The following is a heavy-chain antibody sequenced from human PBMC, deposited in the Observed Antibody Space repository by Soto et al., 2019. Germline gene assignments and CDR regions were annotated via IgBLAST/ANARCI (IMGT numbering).Heavy chain of an antibody. CDR1: GGSISSSSYY. J-gene: IGHJ4*02. V-gene: IGHV4-39*01. D-gene: IGHD3-22*01. Sequence: QLQLQESGPGLVKPSETLSLTCTVSGGSISSSSYYWGWIRQPPGKGLEWIGSIYYSGSTYYNPSLKSRVTISVDTSKNQFSLKLSSVTAADTAVYYCARHSTSGYRRIDYWGQGTLVTVSS. CDR2: IYYSGST. CDR3: ARHSTSGYRRIDY.